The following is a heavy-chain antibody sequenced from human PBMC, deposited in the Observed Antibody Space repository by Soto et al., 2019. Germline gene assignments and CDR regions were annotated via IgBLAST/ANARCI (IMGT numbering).Heavy chain of an antibody. CDR3: ASWSVGDGSCL. V-gene: IGHV1-69*13. CDR2: IIPIFGTA. D-gene: IGHD2-15*01. Sequence: ASVKVSCKASGGTFSSYAINWVRQAPGQGLEWMGGIIPIFGTANYAQKFQGRVTITADESTSTAYMELSSLRSEDTAVYYCASWSVGDGSCLWGQGTLVTVSS. J-gene: IGHJ4*02. CDR1: GGTFSSYA.